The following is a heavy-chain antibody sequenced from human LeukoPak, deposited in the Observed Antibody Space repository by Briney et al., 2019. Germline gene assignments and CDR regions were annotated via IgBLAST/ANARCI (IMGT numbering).Heavy chain of an antibody. V-gene: IGHV3-23*01. D-gene: IGHD3-3*01. CDR3: AKAPPIFGVVYFDY. CDR1: GFTFSSYA. Sequence: GGXLRLSCAASGFTFSSYAMSWVRQAPGKGLEWVSAISGSGGSTYYADSVKGRFTISRDNSKNTLYMQMNSLRAEDTAVYYCAKAPPIFGVVYFDYWGQGTLVTVSS. CDR2: ISGSGGST. J-gene: IGHJ4*02.